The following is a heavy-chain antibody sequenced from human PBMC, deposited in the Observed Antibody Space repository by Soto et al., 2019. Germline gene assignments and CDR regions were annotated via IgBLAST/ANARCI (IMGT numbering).Heavy chain of an antibody. CDR3: AREGTGSYGLYDYYYYGMDV. CDR1: GFTFTSDD. J-gene: IGHJ6*02. CDR2: IIPILGIA. V-gene: IGHV1-69*04. D-gene: IGHD3-10*01. Sequence: ASVKVSCKASGFTFTSDDINWVRQATGQGLEWMGRIIPILGIANYAQKFQGRVTITADKSTSTAYMELSSLRSEDTAVYYCAREGTGSYGLYDYYYYGMDVWGQGTTVTAP.